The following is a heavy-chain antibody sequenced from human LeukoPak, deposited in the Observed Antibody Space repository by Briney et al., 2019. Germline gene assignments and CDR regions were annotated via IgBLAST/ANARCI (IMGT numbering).Heavy chain of an antibody. Sequence: GGSLRLSCAASGFTFSSYSMNWVRQAPGKGLEWVSSISSSSSYIYYADSVKGRFTISRDNAKNSLYLQMNSLRAEDMALYYCAKDQGPYYYYTDVWGKGTTVTVSS. CDR1: GFTFSSYS. CDR3: AKDQGPYYYYTDV. V-gene: IGHV3-21*04. J-gene: IGHJ6*03. CDR2: ISSSSSYI.